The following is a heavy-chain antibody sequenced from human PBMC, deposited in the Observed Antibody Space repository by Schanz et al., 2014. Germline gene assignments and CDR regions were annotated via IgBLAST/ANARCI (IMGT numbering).Heavy chain of an antibody. V-gene: IGHV3-23*04. Sequence: EVQLVESGGGLVKPGGSLRLSCATSGFTLNNAWMNWVRQAPGKGLQWVSAISGGGGTTYYTDSVKGRFTISRDNSRSTMYLQMNSLRAEDTAVYFCAKDLGVDCGDGCFNWYFDLWGRGTLVTVSS. CDR3: AKDLGVDCGDGCFNWYFDL. J-gene: IGHJ2*01. CDR2: ISGGGGTT. CDR1: GFTLNNAW. D-gene: IGHD2-21*02.